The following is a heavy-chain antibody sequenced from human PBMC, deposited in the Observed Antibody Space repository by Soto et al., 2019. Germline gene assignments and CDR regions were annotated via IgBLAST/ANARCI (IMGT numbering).Heavy chain of an antibody. CDR1: GDTFNFYT. CDR2: IIPMLGMS. D-gene: IGHD3-10*01. Sequence: QVQLVQSGAEVKTPGSSVKVSCTASGDTFNFYTLSWVRQAPGQGLECMGRIIPMLGMSNYAQKFQGRVTMIADKSTCTAYMGLSSLRSEDTALYYCATNYGSGSAHFDNWGQGTLVTVSS. J-gene: IGHJ4*02. CDR3: ATNYGSGSAHFDN. V-gene: IGHV1-69*02.